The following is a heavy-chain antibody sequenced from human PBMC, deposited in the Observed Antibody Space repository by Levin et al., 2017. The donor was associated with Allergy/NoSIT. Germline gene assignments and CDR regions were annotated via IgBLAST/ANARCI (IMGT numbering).Heavy chain of an antibody. J-gene: IGHJ6*03. V-gene: IGHV4-34*01. CDR1: GGSFSGYY. CDR3: ARLLVVVAAPRKDYMDV. CDR2: INHSGST. D-gene: IGHD2-15*01. Sequence: PSETLSLTCAVYGGSFSGYYWSWIRQPPGKGLEWIGEINHSGSTNYNPSLKSRVTISVDTSKNQFSLKLSSVTAADTAVYYCARLLVVVAAPRKDYMDVWGKGTTVTVSS.